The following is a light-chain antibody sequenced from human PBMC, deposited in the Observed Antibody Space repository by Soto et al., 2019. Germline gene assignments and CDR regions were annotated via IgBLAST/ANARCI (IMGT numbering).Light chain of an antibody. V-gene: IGKV3-20*01. CDR3: HQYGSSPT. J-gene: IGKJ1*01. CDR1: QSVSSNY. CDR2: DVS. Sequence: DIVVTQSPGTLSLSPGERATLSCRSSQSVSSNYLAWYQQKPDQAPRLVIYDVSGRATGIPDRFSGSGSGTAFTLTISRLEPEDSAVYYCHQYGSSPTFGQGTKVEIK.